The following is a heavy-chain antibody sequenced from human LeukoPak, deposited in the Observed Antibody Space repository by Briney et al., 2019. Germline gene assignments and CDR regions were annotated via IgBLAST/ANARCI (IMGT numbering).Heavy chain of an antibody. CDR3: ARGDVTAAPYFDY. Sequence: SETLSFTCAVYGGSFSGYYWSWIRQPPGKGLEWIGEINHSGSTNYNPSLKSRVTISVDTSKNQFSLKLSSVTAADTAVYYCARGDVTAAPYFDYWGQGTLVTVSS. CDR2: INHSGST. J-gene: IGHJ4*02. CDR1: GGSFSGYY. V-gene: IGHV4-34*01. D-gene: IGHD2-21*02.